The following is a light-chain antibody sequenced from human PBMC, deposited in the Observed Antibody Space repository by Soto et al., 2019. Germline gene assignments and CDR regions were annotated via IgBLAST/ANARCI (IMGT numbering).Light chain of an antibody. J-gene: IGLJ2*01. CDR1: SSDVDGYDY. CDR2: DVS. V-gene: IGLV2-14*03. CDR3: SSYTSRSTVV. Sequence: QSALTQPASVSGSPGQSITISCTGTSSDVDGYDYVSWYQQHPGKAPKLLIYDVSYRPSGVSNRFSGSKSVNTASLTISGLQAEDEADYYFSSYTSRSTVVFGGGTKLTVL.